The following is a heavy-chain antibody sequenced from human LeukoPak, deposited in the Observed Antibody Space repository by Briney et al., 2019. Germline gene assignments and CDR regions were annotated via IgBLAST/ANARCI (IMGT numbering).Heavy chain of an antibody. CDR2: ISSSSSTI. J-gene: IGHJ3*02. CDR3: ARDIVGATGDAFDI. Sequence: PGGSLRLSCAASGFTFSSYSMNWVRQAPGKGLEWVSYISSSSSTIYYADSVKGRFTISRDNAKNSLYLQMNSLRAEDTAVYYCARDIVGATGDAFDIWGQGTMVTVSS. V-gene: IGHV3-48*04. CDR1: GFTFSSYS. D-gene: IGHD1-26*01.